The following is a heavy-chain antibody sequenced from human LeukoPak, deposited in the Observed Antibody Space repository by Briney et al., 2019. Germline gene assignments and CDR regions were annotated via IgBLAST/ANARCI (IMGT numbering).Heavy chain of an antibody. CDR2: INAGNGNT. CDR3: ARDLPPRHYYDSSDYFNWFDP. D-gene: IGHD3-22*01. V-gene: IGHV1-3*01. CDR1: GYTFTSYA. J-gene: IGHJ5*02. Sequence: ASVKVSCKASGYTFTSYAMLWVRQAPGQRLEWMGWINAGNGNTKYSQKFQGRVTITRDTSASTAYMELSSLRSEDTAVYYCARDLPPRHYYDSSDYFNWFDPWGQGTLVTVSS.